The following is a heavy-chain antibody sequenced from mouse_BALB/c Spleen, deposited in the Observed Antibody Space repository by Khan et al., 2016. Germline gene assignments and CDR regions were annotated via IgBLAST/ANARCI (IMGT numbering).Heavy chain of an antibody. J-gene: IGHJ2*01. CDR1: GYTFSSYW. D-gene: IGHD3-2*02. CDR2: ILPGSDST. Sequence: QVQLQQSGAELMKPGASVKISCKATGYTFSSYWIAWVKQRPGHGLEWIGEILPGSDSTNYDEKFKGKATFTADTSSNTAYMQLSSLTSEDSADYYSARSRLYFDYWGQGTTLTVSS. CDR3: ARSRLYFDY. V-gene: IGHV1-9*01.